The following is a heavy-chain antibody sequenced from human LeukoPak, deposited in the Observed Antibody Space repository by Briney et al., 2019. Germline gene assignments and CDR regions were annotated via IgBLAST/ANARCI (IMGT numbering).Heavy chain of an antibody. D-gene: IGHD3-22*01. CDR3: ARGERGYYYDSSGYSFDY. CDR1: GGSISSYY. Sequence: PSETLSLTCTVSGGSISSYYWSWIRQPPGKGLEWIGYIYYSGSTNYNPSLKSRVTISVDTSKNQFSLKLSSVTAADTAVYYCARGERGYYYDSSGYSFDYWGQGTLVTVSS. J-gene: IGHJ4*02. CDR2: IYYSGST. V-gene: IGHV4-59*12.